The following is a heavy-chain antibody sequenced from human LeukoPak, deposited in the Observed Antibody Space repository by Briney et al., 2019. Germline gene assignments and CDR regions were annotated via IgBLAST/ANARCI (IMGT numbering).Heavy chain of an antibody. CDR3: ARDPWDYGGSEVGTG. CDR1: GFTFSSYS. J-gene: IGHJ4*02. CDR2: ISSSSSYI. D-gene: IGHD4-23*01. Sequence: GGSLRLSCAASGFTFSSYSMNWVRQAPGKGLEWVSSISSSSSYIYYADSVKGRFTISRDNAKNSLYLQMNSLRAEDTAVYYCARDPWDYGGSEVGTGWGQGTLVTVSS. V-gene: IGHV3-21*01.